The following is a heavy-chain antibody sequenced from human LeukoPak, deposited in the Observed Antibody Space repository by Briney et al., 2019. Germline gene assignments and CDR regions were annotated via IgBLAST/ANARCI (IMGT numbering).Heavy chain of an antibody. CDR2: IRRKANNYAT. V-gene: IGHV3-73*01. CDR1: GFTFSGSA. J-gene: IGHJ4*02. Sequence: PGGSLRLSCAASGFTFSGSAMHWVRQASGKGLEWVDRIRRKANNYATAYAASVKGRFTVSRDDSKNTAYLQMNSLKTEDTAVYYCTRFYDFGLDYWGQGTLVTVSS. CDR3: TRFYDFGLDY. D-gene: IGHD3-3*01.